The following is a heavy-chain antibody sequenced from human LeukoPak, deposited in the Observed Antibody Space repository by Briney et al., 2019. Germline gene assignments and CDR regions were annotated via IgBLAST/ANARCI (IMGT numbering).Heavy chain of an antibody. CDR3: ARGLRGSGYYTHYYYYMDV. CDR2: ISAYNGNT. CDR1: GYTFTSYG. Sequence: ASVKVSCKASGYTFTSYGISWVRQAPGQGLEWMGWISAYNGNTNYAQKLQGRVTMTTDTSTSTAYMELRSLRSDDTAVYYCARGLRGSGYYTHYYYYMDVWGKGTTVTVSS. J-gene: IGHJ6*03. D-gene: IGHD3-3*01. V-gene: IGHV1-18*01.